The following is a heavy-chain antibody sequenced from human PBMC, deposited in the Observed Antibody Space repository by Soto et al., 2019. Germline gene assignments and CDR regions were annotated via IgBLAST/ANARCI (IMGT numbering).Heavy chain of an antibody. V-gene: IGHV3-7*01. CDR3: ANRHLN. CDR2: IKQDGSER. Sequence: EVQMVESGGGLVQPGGSLRLSCAASGFTFSSYYMMWVRQTPGKGLEWVANIKQDGSERHYVDSVRGRFTISRDTAKNSLYLQMNSLRVEDTAVYYCANRHLNWDQGTLVTVSS. CDR1: GFTFSSYY. J-gene: IGHJ4*02.